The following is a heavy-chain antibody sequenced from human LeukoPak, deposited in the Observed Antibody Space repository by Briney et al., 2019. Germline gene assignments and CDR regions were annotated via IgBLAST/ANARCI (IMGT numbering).Heavy chain of an antibody. V-gene: IGHV3-23*01. CDR1: GFTFSSYS. D-gene: IGHD6-6*01. CDR2: ISGSGGST. Sequence: GGSLRLSCAASGFTFSSYSMNWVRQAPGKGLEWVSAISGSGGSTYYADSVKGRFTISRDNSKNTLYLQMNSLRAEDTAVYYCAKDRSRASDAFDIWGQGTMVTVSS. J-gene: IGHJ3*02. CDR3: AKDRSRASDAFDI.